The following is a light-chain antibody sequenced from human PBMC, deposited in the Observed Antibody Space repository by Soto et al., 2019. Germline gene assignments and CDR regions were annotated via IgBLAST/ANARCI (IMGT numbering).Light chain of an antibody. CDR1: QSVSSSY. V-gene: IGKV3-20*01. J-gene: IGKJ1*01. CDR2: GAS. CDR3: QQYGSSPRT. Sequence: IVLTQSPGTLSLSPGERATLSCRASQSVSSSYLAWYQQKPGQAPRLLIYGASSRATGIPDRFSGSGSGTDFTLTISRLEPEDFAVYYCQQYGSSPRTFGQGTKGDI.